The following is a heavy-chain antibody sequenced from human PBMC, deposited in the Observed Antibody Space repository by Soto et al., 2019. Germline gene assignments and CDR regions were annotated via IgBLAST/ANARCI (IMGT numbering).Heavy chain of an antibody. CDR2: IWYDGSNK. CDR1: GFTFSSYG. Sequence: QVQLVESGGGVVQPGRSLRLSCAASGFTFSSYGMLWVRQAPGKGLEWVAVIWYDGSNKYYADSVKGRFTISRDNSKNTLYLQMNSLRAEDTAVYYCAREFSSGWYRYGMDVWGQGTTVTVSS. D-gene: IGHD6-19*01. J-gene: IGHJ6*02. V-gene: IGHV3-33*01. CDR3: AREFSSGWYRYGMDV.